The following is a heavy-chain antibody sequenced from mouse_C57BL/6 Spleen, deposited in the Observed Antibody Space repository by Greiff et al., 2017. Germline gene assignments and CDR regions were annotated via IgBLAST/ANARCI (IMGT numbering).Heavy chain of an antibody. V-gene: IGHV1-82*01. CDR3: AMGPYYFDY. J-gene: IGHJ2*01. CDR2: IYPGDGDT. Sequence: QVQLKESGPELVKPGASVKISCKASGYAFSSSWMNWVKQRPGKGLEWIGRIYPGDGDTNYNGKFKGKATLTADKSSSTAYMQLRSLTSEDSAVYFCAMGPYYFDYWGQGTTLTVSS. D-gene: IGHD4-1*01. CDR1: GYAFSSSW.